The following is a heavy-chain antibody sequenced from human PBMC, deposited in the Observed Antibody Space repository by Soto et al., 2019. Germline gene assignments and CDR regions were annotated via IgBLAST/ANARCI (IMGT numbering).Heavy chain of an antibody. V-gene: IGHV3-74*01. D-gene: IGHD2-15*01. J-gene: IGHJ4*02. Sequence: EVQLVESGGGLVQPGESLRLSCAASGFTFSNYWMHWVRQAPGKGLVWVSRIVSDGSRITYADVVKGRFTISRDNAKTTVYLHMNSLTAEDTAVYYCVRTSLVVAVATREDFWGQGTLVTVSS. CDR2: IVSDGSRI. CDR1: GFTFSNYW. CDR3: VRTSLVVAVATREDF.